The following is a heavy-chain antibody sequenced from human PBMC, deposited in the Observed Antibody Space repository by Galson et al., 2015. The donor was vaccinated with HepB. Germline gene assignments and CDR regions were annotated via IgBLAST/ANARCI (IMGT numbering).Heavy chain of an antibody. CDR3: TRGDPEMTY. D-gene: IGHD1-14*01. CDR1: GDSVSSNSAA. CDR2: TYYRSKWYN. V-gene: IGHV6-1*01. Sequence: CAISGDSVSSNSAAWNWIRQSPSRGLEWLGRTYYRSKWYNNYAVSVKSRITINSDTTKNQFSLQLNSVTPEDTAVYYCTRGDPEMTYWGQGTLVTISS. J-gene: IGHJ4*02.